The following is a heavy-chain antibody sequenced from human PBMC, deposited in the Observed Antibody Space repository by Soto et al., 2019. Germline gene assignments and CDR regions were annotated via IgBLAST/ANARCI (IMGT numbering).Heavy chain of an antibody. CDR3: ARVGLTGTTLYFDY. CDR1: GYTFTRYG. CDR2: INTYNGNT. V-gene: IGHV1-18*01. Sequence: ASVKVSCKASGYTFTRYGIGWARQAPGQGLEWMGWINTYNGNTNYAQNVQGRVTLTTDTSTSTAYMELRSLRSEDTAVYYCARVGLTGTTLYFDYWGQGTLVTVSS. J-gene: IGHJ4*02. D-gene: IGHD1-20*01.